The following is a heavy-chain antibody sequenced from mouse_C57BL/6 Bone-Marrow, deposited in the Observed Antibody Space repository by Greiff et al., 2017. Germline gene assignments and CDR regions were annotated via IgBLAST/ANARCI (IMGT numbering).Heavy chain of an antibody. CDR3: ARPYYSNYWYFDV. V-gene: IGHV1-55*01. Sequence: VQLQQSGAELVKPGASVKMSCKASGYTFTSYWITWVKQRPGQGLEWIGDIYPGSGSTNYNEKFKSKATLTVDTSSSTAYIQLSSLPSEDSAVYYCARPYYSNYWYFDVWGTGTTVTVSS. D-gene: IGHD2-5*01. CDR2: IYPGSGST. CDR1: GYTFTSYW. J-gene: IGHJ1*03.